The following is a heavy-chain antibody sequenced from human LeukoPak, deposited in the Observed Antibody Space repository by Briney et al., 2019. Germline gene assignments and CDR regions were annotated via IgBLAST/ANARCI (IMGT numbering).Heavy chain of an antibody. J-gene: IGHJ4*02. CDR3: AGRPDTAVVAIFDY. CDR1: GYTFTGYY. CDR2: INTNSGGT. D-gene: IGHD5-18*01. V-gene: IGHV1-2*02. Sequence: ASVKVSCKASGYTFTGYYLHWVRQAPGQGLEWMGWINTNSGGTNYAQKFQGRVTMTGDTSISTAYMELSRLSSDDTAIYYCAGRPDTAVVAIFDYWGQGTLVTVSS.